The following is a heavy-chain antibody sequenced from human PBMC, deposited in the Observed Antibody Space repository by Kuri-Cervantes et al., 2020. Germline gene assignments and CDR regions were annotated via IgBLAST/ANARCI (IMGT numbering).Heavy chain of an antibody. CDR2: INSDGSST. CDR3: VRDGGSATAAAAGNYYHGMDV. CDR1: GFTFSSYW. Sequence: GGSLRLSCAASGFTFSSYWMHWVRQAPGKGLVWVSRINSDGSSTSYADSVKGRFTISRDNSKDTLYLLMNSLRAEDTAVYFCVRDGGSATAAAAGNYYHGMDVWGQGTTVTVSS. V-gene: IGHV3-74*01. D-gene: IGHD6-13*01. J-gene: IGHJ6*02.